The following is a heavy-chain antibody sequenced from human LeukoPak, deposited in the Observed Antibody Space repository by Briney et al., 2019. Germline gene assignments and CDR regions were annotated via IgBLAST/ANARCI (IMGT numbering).Heavy chain of an antibody. CDR1: GYTFTGYY. J-gene: IGHJ3*02. V-gene: IGHV1-2*02. Sequence: ASVKVSCKASGYTFTGYYMHWVRQAPGQGLEWMGWINPNSGGTNYAQKFQGRVTMTRDTSISTVYMELSRLRSDDTAVYYCARDQLVLWFGEHAFDIWGQGTMVTVSS. D-gene: IGHD3-10*01. CDR2: INPNSGGT. CDR3: ARDQLVLWFGEHAFDI.